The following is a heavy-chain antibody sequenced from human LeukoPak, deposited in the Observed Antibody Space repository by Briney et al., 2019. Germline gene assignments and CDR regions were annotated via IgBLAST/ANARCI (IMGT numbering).Heavy chain of an antibody. J-gene: IGHJ4*02. CDR1: AYSISSPNW. CDR3: ARTDSYGYYFDY. CDR2: IYYTGST. Sequence: PSETLSLTCAVSAYSISSPNWWGWIRQPPGKGLEYIGYIYYTGSTYYNPSLKSRVTMSVDTSKNHFSLKLSSVTAVDTAVYYCARTDSYGYYFDYWGQGTLVTVSS. V-gene: IGHV4-28*01. D-gene: IGHD5-18*01.